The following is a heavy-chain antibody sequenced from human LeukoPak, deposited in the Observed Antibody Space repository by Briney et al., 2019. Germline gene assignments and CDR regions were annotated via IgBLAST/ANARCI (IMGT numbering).Heavy chain of an antibody. CDR2: IYYSGST. CDR1: GGSISSSSYY. J-gene: IGHJ4*02. Sequence: SETLSLTCTVSGGSISSSSYYWGWIRQPPGKGLEWIGSIYYSGSTYYNPSLKSRVTISVDTSKNQFSLKLSSVTAADTAVYYCAKQFRIAAAGTYQRNFAYWGQGTLVTVSS. D-gene: IGHD6-13*01. V-gene: IGHV4-39*01. CDR3: AKQFRIAAAGTYQRNFAY.